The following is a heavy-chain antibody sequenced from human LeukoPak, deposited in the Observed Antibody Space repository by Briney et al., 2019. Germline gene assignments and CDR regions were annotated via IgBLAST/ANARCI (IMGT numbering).Heavy chain of an antibody. CDR3: ARARAGYYGSGSYYSPFGY. D-gene: IGHD3-10*01. Sequence: GGSLRPCCAASGFTFDDYGMSWVRQAPGKGLERVSGINWNGGSTGYADSVKGRFTISRDSAKNSLYLQMNSLRAEDTALYYCARARAGYYGSGSYYSPFGYWGQGTLVAVSS. CDR1: GFTFDDYG. V-gene: IGHV3-20*04. CDR2: INWNGGST. J-gene: IGHJ4*02.